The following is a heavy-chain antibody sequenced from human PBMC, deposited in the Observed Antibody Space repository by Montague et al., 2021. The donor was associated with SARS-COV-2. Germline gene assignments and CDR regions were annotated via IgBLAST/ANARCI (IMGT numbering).Heavy chain of an antibody. V-gene: IGHV4-39*01. CDR2: IYYSGST. CDR3: ARFPTSYYYDSKAAPATPDAFDI. J-gene: IGHJ3*02. D-gene: IGHD3-22*01. Sequence: SETLSLTCTVSGGSISSSHYWGWIRQPPGKGLEWIGSIYYSGSTYYHPSLKSLVSISVDTSKNQFSLKLSSVTAADTAVYYCARFPTSYYYDSKAAPATPDAFDIWGQGTMVTVSS. CDR1: GGSISSSHY.